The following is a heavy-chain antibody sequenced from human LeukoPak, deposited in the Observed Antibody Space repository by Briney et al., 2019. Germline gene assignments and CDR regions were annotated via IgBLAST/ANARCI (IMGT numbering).Heavy chain of an antibody. CDR3: ARKQSGTMYDV. J-gene: IGHJ4*02. CDR2: FYSGGSA. CDR1: GGSISSSNYY. Sequence: PSETLSLTCIVPGGSISSSNYYWAWIRQPPGKGLEWIGTFYSGGSAYYNPSLTSRVSISKDTSDNQFSLRLYSVTAADTAVYYCARKQSGTMYDVWGQGTQVTVSS. V-gene: IGHV4-39*07. D-gene: IGHD1-7*01.